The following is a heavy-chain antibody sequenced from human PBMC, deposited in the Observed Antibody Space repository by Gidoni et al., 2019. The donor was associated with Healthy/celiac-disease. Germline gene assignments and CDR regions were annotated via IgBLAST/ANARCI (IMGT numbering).Heavy chain of an antibody. CDR2: INHSGST. CDR1: GGSFSGYY. Sequence: QVQLQQWGAGLLKPSETLSLTCAVSGGSFSGYYWSWIRQPPGKGLEWIGEINHSGSTNYNPSLKSRVTISVDTSKNQFSLKLSSVTAADTAVYYCARASIVVVPAANLYYYYGMDVWGQGTTVTVSS. J-gene: IGHJ6*02. CDR3: ARASIVVVPAANLYYYYGMDV. V-gene: IGHV4-34*01. D-gene: IGHD2-2*01.